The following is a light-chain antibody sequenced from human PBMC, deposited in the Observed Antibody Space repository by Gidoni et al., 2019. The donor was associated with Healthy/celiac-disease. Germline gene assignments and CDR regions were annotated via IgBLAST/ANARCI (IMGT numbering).Light chain of an antibody. CDR3: QQSYSTHA. V-gene: IGKV1-39*01. CDR1: QSIISY. J-gene: IGKJ2*01. Sequence: DIQMTQSPSSLSASVRDRVTITCRTSQSIISYLNWYQQKAGKAPKLLIFAASNLQSGVPSRFSGSGSGTDFSLTISSLQPEDVATYYCQQSYSTHAFGQGTKLEIK. CDR2: AAS.